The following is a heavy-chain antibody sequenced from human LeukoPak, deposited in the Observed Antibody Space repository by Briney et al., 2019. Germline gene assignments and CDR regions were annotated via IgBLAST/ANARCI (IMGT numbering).Heavy chain of an antibody. CDR3: AIPDGCSSTSCYALDY. Sequence: SETLSLTCAVYGGSFSGYYWSWIRQPPGKGLEWIGEINHSGSTNYSPSLKSRVTISVDTSKNQFSLKLSSVTAADTAVYYCAIPDGCSSTSCYALDYWGQGTLVTVSS. V-gene: IGHV4-34*01. J-gene: IGHJ4*02. CDR2: INHSGST. CDR1: GGSFSGYY. D-gene: IGHD2-2*01.